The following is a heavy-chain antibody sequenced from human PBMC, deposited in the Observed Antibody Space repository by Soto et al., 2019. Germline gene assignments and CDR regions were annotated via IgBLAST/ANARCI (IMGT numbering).Heavy chain of an antibody. V-gene: IGHV1-8*01. CDR2: MNPNSGNT. J-gene: IGHJ3*02. CDR1: GYTFTSYD. Sequence: ASVKVSCKASGYTFTSYDINWVRQATGQGLEWMGWMNPNSGNTGYAQKFQGRVTMTRNTSISTAYMELSSLRSEDTAVYYCARGITIFGVVKIFDIWGQGTMVTVSS. CDR3: ARGITIFGVVKIFDI. D-gene: IGHD3-3*01.